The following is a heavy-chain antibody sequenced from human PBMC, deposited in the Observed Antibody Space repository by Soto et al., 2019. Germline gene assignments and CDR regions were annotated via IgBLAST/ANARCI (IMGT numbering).Heavy chain of an antibody. J-gene: IGHJ3*02. D-gene: IGHD2-21*02. CDR1: GFTFSSYA. CDR2: ISSSSSTI. Sequence: GGSLRLSCAASGFTFSSYAMSWVHQAPGKGLEWVSYISSSSSTIYYADSVKGRFTISRDNAKNSLYLQMNSLRAEDTAVYYCARDAITAIRRNAFDIWGQGTMVTVSS. V-gene: IGHV3-48*01. CDR3: ARDAITAIRRNAFDI.